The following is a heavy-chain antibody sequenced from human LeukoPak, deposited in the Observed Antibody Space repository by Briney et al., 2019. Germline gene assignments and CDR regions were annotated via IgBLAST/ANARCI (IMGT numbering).Heavy chain of an antibody. CDR1: GFTFSNYW. CDR2: IKQDGSER. J-gene: IGHJ4*02. D-gene: IGHD1-26*01. V-gene: IGHV3-7*03. CDR3: ARVDGGYFGFDY. Sequence: GSLRLSCAASGFTFSNYWMSWVRQAPGKGLEWVANIKQDGSERYYVDSVKGRFTISRDNAKNSLYLEMHSLRAEDTAVYYCARVDGGYFGFDYWGQGTLVTVSS.